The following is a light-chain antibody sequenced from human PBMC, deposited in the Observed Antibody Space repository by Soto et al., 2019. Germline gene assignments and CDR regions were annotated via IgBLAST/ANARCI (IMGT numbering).Light chain of an antibody. V-gene: IGLV2-14*01. CDR2: EVS. CDR3: TSHTASSTWV. CDR1: SSDVGYDNY. Sequence: QSALTQPASVSGSPGQSITISCTGTSSDVGYDNYVSWFQQHPGKAPKLMIYEVSRRPSGVSNRFSGSKSANTASLTISGLQAEDEADYYCTSHTASSTWVFGGGTKL. J-gene: IGLJ3*02.